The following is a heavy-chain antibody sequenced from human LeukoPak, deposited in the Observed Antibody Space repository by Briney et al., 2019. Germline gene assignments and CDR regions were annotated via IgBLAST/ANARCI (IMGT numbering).Heavy chain of an antibody. J-gene: IGHJ5*02. CDR1: GGSISSGDYY. D-gene: IGHD6-13*01. V-gene: IGHV4-30-4*08. CDR3: ARTPVGAAAGIGWFDP. CDR2: IYYSGST. Sequence: PSETLSLTCTVSGGSISSGDYYWSWIRQPPGKGLEWIGYIYYSGSTYYNPSLKSRVTISVDTSKNQFSLKLSSVTAADTAVYYCARTPVGAAAGIGWFDPWGQGTLVTVSS.